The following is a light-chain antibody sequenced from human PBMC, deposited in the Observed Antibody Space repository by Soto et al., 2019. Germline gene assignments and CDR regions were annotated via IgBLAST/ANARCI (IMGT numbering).Light chain of an antibody. CDR1: SSNIGAGYD. V-gene: IGLV1-40*01. Sequence: QSALTQPPSVSGAPGQRVTISCTGSSSNIGAGYDVHWYQQLPGTAPKLLIYGNTNRPSGVPDRFSGSKSGTSASLAITGLRAEDEADYYCQSYASSPSANFVFGTGTKLTVL. J-gene: IGLJ1*01. CDR2: GNT. CDR3: QSYASSPSANFV.